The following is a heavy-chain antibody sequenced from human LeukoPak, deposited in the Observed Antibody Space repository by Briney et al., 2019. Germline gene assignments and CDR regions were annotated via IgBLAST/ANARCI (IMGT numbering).Heavy chain of an antibody. Sequence: SETLSLTCDVSAYSINSGYYWGWIRQPPGKGLEWIGSIYHNGSTYYNPSLKSRVTISVDTSKKQFSLKLSSVTSADTAVYYCARRHLANFDYWGQGTLVTVSS. CDR1: AYSINSGYY. CDR3: ARRHLANFDY. J-gene: IGHJ4*02. V-gene: IGHV4-38-2*01. CDR2: IYHNGST.